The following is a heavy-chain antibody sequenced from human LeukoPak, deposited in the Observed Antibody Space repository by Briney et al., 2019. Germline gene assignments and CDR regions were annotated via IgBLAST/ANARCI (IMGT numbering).Heavy chain of an antibody. CDR1: GFTFSNSA. Sequence: GGSLRLSCASSGFTFSNSAMHWVRQAPGKGLEWMTFISYDGSSKYYADAAKGRFTISRDNSKNTLYLEMSSLGLQDTAVYYCTVERDRDGYCRYWGQGTLVTVSS. D-gene: IGHD5-18*01. CDR3: TVERDRDGYCRY. J-gene: IGHJ4*02. V-gene: IGHV3-30*19. CDR2: ISYDGSSK.